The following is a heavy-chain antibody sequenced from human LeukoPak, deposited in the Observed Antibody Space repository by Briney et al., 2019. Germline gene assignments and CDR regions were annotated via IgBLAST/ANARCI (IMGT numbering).Heavy chain of an antibody. D-gene: IGHD3-10*01. J-gene: IGHJ4*02. Sequence: PSETLSLTCAVYGGSFSGYYWSWIRQPPGKGLEWIGEINHSGSTNYNPSLKSRVTISVDTSKNQFSLKLSSVTAADTAVYYCARGGRYGSGSYLDYWGQGTLVTVSS. V-gene: IGHV4-34*01. CDR2: INHSGST. CDR3: ARGGRYGSGSYLDY. CDR1: GGSFSGYY.